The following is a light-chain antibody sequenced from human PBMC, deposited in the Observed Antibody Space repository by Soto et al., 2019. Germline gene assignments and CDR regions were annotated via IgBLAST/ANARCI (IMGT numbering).Light chain of an antibody. Sequence: DIVLTQPPGTLSLSPGETATLSCRTSESISSEYLAWYQQRPGQAPRLLIYGASSRATGVPDRFSGSGSGTDFTLTITGLEPEDFAVYYCQPYDFGGGTKVDIK. CDR3: QPYD. J-gene: IGKJ4*01. CDR2: GAS. CDR1: ESISSEY. V-gene: IGKV3-20*01.